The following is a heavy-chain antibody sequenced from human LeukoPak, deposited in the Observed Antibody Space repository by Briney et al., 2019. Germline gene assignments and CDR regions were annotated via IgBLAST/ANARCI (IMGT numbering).Heavy chain of an antibody. J-gene: IGHJ4*02. CDR1: GFTVSSNY. CDR2: IYSGGST. Sequence: GGSLRLSCAASGFTVSSNYMSWVRQAPGKGLEWVSVIYSGGSTYYADSVKGRFTISRDNSKNTLYLQMNSLRAEDTAVYYCAREGSRVGYTVDYWGQGTLVTVSS. CDR3: AREGSRVGYTVDY. V-gene: IGHV3-66*01. D-gene: IGHD5-24*01.